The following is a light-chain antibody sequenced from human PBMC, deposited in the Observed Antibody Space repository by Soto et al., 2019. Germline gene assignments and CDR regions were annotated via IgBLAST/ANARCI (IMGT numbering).Light chain of an antibody. CDR1: SSSVGNNF. CDR2: DNN. CDR3: ATWDSGLSVVV. J-gene: IGLJ2*01. V-gene: IGLV1-51*01. Sequence: QSVLTQPPSVSAAPGQKVTISCSGSSSSVGNNFVSWYQQHPGTAPKLLIYDNNERPSGIPDRFSGSKTGTSATLGITGLHTGDEADYFCATWDSGLSVVVFGGGTKLTVL.